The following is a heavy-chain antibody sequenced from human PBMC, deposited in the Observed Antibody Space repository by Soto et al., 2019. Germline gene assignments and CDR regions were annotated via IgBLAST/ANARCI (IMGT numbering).Heavy chain of an antibody. V-gene: IGHV4-39*01. D-gene: IGHD3-10*01. CDR2: IYYSGST. J-gene: IGHJ4*02. CDR3: ARRGVRGVIQNFDY. CDR1: GGSISSSSYY. Sequence: QLQLQESGPGLVKPSETLSLTCTVSGGSISSSSYYWGWIRQPPGKGLEWIGSIYYSGSTYYNPSLKSRVTISVDTSKNQFSLKLSSVTAADTAVYYCARRGVRGVIQNFDYWGQGTLVTVSS.